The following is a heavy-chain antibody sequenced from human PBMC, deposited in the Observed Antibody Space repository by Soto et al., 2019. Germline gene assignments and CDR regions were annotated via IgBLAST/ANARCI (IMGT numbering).Heavy chain of an antibody. V-gene: IGHV4-34*01. CDR1: GGSFGGYC. D-gene: IGHD5-12*01. CDR2: INHSGST. J-gene: IGHJ4*02. CDR3: ARDGVVATIMFDY. Sequence: SQTLSLTKAVDGGSFGGYCWRWIRQPPGKGLEWIGEINHSGSTNYNPSLKSRVTISVDTSKNQFSLKLSSVTAADTAVYYCARDGVVATIMFDYWGQGTLVTVSS.